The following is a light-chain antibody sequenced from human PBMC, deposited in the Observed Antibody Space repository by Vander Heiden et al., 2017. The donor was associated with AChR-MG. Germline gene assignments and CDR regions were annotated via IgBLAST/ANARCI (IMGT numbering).Light chain of an antibody. J-gene: IGLJ1*01. Sequence: ALPQPPSWLGSPGQSITISCTGASSDVGSYNLVAWYQQHPGKAPKLMIYEGSKRPSGVSNRFSGSKSGNTASLTISGLQAEDEADYYCCSYAGSSTYVFGTGTKVTVL. CDR1: SSDVGSYNL. CDR2: EGS. CDR3: CSYAGSSTYV. V-gene: IGLV2-23*01.